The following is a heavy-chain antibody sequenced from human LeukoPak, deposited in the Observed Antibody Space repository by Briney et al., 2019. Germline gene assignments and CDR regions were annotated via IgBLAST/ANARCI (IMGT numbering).Heavy chain of an antibody. J-gene: IGHJ4*02. CDR3: AKDGSGSYYLPYSSFDY. V-gene: IGHV3-23*01. CDR2: ISGSGGDT. Sequence: PGGSLRLTCAASGFTFSSYAMHWVRQAPGKGLEWVSAISGSGGDTYYADSVKGRFTISRDNSKNTLYLQMKSLRAEDTAVYYCAKDGSGSYYLPYSSFDYWGQGTLVTVSS. CDR1: GFTFSSYA. D-gene: IGHD3-10*01.